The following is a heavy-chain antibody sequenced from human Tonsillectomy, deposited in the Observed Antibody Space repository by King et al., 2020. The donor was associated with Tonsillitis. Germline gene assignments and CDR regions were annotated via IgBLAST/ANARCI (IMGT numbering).Heavy chain of an antibody. Sequence: VQLVESGGGLVQPGGSLRLSCAASGFMFSRSWMGWVRQAPGKGLDWVASINEAGGEKYYADSVKGRFTISRDNAKNSLFLQMNTLRAEDSAVYYCLSGGAFSSWGQETLVTVSA. V-gene: IGHV3-7*03. CDR2: INEAGGEK. J-gene: IGHJ5*02. CDR3: LSGGAFSS. CDR1: GFMFSRSW. D-gene: IGHD3-16*01.